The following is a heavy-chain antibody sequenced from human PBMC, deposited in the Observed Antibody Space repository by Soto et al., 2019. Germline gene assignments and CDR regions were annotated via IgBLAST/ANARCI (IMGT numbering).Heavy chain of an antibody. CDR3: AGERTHDDPRSGYYLGPSAL. V-gene: IGHV3-48*02. Sequence: EVQLVEAGGGLVKPGGSLRLSCAASGFAFSSYSMKWFRQAPGKGLDWISYISTSATTMYYADSVRGRFTVSRDNGKNAPYLQMTSLRDENTALYYCAGERTHDDPRSGYYLGPSALGGQGTLVTVSS. J-gene: IGHJ4*02. D-gene: IGHD3-3*01. CDR2: ISTSATTM. CDR1: GFAFSSYS.